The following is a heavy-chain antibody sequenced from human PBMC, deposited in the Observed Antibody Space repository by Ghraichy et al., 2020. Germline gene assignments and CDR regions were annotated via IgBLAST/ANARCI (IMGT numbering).Heavy chain of an antibody. Sequence: GGSLRLSCAASGFKFDDYDFNWVRQAPGKGLEWVATIKWNGVATGYVDSVKGRFIISRDNAENALYLQMNNLRDEDTAVYFCAREGRFAEMYNWGQGVRVTVSP. J-gene: IGHJ4*02. CDR3: AREGRFAEMYN. D-gene: IGHD3-10*01. CDR1: GFKFDDYD. CDR2: IKWNGVAT. V-gene: IGHV3-20*04.